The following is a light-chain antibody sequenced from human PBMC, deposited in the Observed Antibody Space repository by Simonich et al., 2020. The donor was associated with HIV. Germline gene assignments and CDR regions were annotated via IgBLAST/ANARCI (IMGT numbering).Light chain of an antibody. Sequence: EIVMTHSPATLSVSPGESATLSCRDIQSVSTNLAWYQQKPGQAPRLLMYGASTRATGIPARFSGSGSGTEFTLTVSSMQSEDFAVYYCQQYNTWVSITFGQGTRLEMK. CDR1: QSVSTN. J-gene: IGKJ5*01. CDR3: QQYNTWVSIT. V-gene: IGKV3-15*01. CDR2: GAS.